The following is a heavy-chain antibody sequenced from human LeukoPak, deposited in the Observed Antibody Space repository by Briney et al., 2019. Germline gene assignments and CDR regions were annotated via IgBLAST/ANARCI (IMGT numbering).Heavy chain of an antibody. CDR2: ISSGGSII. CDR1: GFTFNSYE. J-gene: IGHJ3*02. V-gene: IGHV3-48*03. D-gene: IGHD5-18*01. Sequence: GGSLRLSCAASGFTFNSYEMNWVRQAPGKGLEWVSYISSGGSIIYYADSVKGRFTISRDNAKNSLYLQMNSLRVDDTAVYYCARDRGYKAFDIWGQGTMVTVSS. CDR3: ARDRGYKAFDI.